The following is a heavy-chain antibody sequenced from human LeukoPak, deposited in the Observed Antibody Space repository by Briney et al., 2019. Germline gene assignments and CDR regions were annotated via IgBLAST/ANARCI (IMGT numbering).Heavy chain of an antibody. CDR2: IIPIFGTA. J-gene: IGHJ4*02. V-gene: IGHV1-69*06. D-gene: IGHD2-2*02. Sequence: ASVKVSCKASGGTFSSYAISWVRQAPGQGLEWMGGIIPIFGTANYAQKSQGRITITADKSTSTAYMELSSLRSEDTAVYYCARGGSLDVVPAAIRKTHQFDYWGQGTLSPSPQ. CDR3: ARGGSLDVVPAAIRKTHQFDY. CDR1: GGTFSSYA.